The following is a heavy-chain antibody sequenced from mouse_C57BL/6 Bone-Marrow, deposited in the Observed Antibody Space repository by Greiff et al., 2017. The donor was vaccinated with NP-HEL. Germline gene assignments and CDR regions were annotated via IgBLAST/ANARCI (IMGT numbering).Heavy chain of an antibody. V-gene: IGHV1-72*01. CDR1: GYTFTDYE. CDR2: IDPNSGGT. CDR3: ASCYFDV. J-gene: IGHJ1*03. Sequence: VQLQESGAELVRPGASVTLSCKASGYTFTDYEMHWVKQRPGRGLEWIGRIDPNSGGTKYNEKFKSKATLTVDKPSSTAYMQLSSLTSEDSAVYYCASCYFDVWGTGTTVTVSS.